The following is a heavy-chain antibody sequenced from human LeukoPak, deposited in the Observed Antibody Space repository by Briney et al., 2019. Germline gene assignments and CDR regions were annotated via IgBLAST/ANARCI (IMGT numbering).Heavy chain of an antibody. CDR2: IYTTGST. J-gene: IGHJ4*01. D-gene: IGHD3-9*01. Sequence: SETLSLTCTVSAGSISSGSHYWTWIRQPAGKGLEWIGRIYTTGSTNYNPSLKSRVTISVDTSKNQFSLKLSSVTAADTAVYYCARERGSLTGYLSIDYWGHGTLVTVSS. V-gene: IGHV4-61*02. CDR1: AGSISSGSHY. CDR3: ARERGSLTGYLSIDY.